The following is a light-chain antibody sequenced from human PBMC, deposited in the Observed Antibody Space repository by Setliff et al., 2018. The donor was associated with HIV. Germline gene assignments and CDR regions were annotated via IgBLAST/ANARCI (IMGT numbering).Light chain of an antibody. J-gene: IGLJ1*01. Sequence: QSALTQPASVSGSPGQSITISCTGTSSDIGSYNFVSWYQQYPGKAPKLIIYEVSKWPSGVSNHFSGSKSGNTASLTISGLETEDEAEYYCCSYASTGGLVFGTGTKVTV. CDR1: SSDIGSYNF. CDR2: EVS. V-gene: IGLV2-23*02. CDR3: CSYASTGGLV.